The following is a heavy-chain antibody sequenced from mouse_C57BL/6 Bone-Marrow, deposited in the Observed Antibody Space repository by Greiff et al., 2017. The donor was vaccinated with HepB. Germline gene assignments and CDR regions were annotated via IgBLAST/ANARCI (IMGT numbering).Heavy chain of an antibody. J-gene: IGHJ4*01. CDR3: ARDYDYDEGPLGY. CDR2: INPNNGGT. V-gene: IGHV1-26*01. Sequence: VQLQQSGPELVKPGASVKISCKASGYTFTDYYMNWVKQSHGKSLEWIGDINPNNGGTSYNQKFKGKATLTVDKSSSTAYMELRSLTSEDSAVYYCARDYDYDEGPLGYWGQGTSVTVSS. D-gene: IGHD2-4*01. CDR1: GYTFTDYY.